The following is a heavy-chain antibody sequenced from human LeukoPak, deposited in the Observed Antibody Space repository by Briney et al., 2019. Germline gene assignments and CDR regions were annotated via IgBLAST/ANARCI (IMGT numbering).Heavy chain of an antibody. D-gene: IGHD5-18*01. J-gene: IGHJ4*02. CDR3: ARRIQLWSIDY. CDR2: INHSGST. CDR1: GGSFSGYY. Sequence: PSETLSLTCAVYGGSFSGYYWSWIRQPPGKGLEWIGEINHSGSTNYNPSLKSRVTISVDTSKNQFSLKLSSVTAADTAVYYCARRIQLWSIDYWGQGTLVTVSS. V-gene: IGHV4-34*01.